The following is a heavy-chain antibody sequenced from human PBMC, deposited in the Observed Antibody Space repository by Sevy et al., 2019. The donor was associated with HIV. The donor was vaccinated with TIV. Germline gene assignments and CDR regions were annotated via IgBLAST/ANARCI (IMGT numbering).Heavy chain of an antibody. CDR3: AVITIFGVVTDNWFDP. CDR2: IYYSGST. J-gene: IGHJ5*02. CDR1: GGSISSSSYC. Sequence: SETLSLTYTVSGGSISSSSYCWGWIRQPPGKGLEWIGNIYYSGSTYYNPSLKSRVTISVETSKNQFSLKLSSVTAADTAVYYCAVITIFGVVTDNWFDPWGQGTLVTVSS. D-gene: IGHD3-3*01. V-gene: IGHV4-39*01.